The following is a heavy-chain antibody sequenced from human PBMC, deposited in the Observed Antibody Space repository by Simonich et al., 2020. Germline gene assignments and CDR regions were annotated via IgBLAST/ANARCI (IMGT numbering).Heavy chain of an antibody. J-gene: IGHJ4*02. CDR1: GFTFSNAW. CDR3: TTEDCSSTSCPDY. CDR2: IKSKTDGGTT. V-gene: IGHV3-15*01. Sequence: EVQLVESGGGLVKPGGSLRLSCAASGFTFSNAWMSWVRQAPGKVQEWVGRIKSKTDGGTTDYAAPVKGRFTISRDDSKNTLYLQMNSLKTEDTAVYYCTTEDCSSTSCPDYWGQGTLVTVSS. D-gene: IGHD2-2*01.